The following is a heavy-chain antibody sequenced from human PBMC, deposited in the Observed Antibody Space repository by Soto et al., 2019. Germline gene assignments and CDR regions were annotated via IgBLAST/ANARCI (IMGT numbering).Heavy chain of an antibody. CDR3: ARGGGFDSFDY. J-gene: IGHJ4*02. CDR1: EGSFSTGDYS. D-gene: IGHD3-10*01. CDR2: INHLETT. Sequence: SETLSLTCAVSEGSFSTGDYSWNWIRQTPGKGLEWIGYINHLETTFYNPSFESRLTLSIDRTKNQFSLNLKSMSAADRAVYFCARGGGFDSFDYWGQGILVTVSS. V-gene: IGHV4-30-2*01.